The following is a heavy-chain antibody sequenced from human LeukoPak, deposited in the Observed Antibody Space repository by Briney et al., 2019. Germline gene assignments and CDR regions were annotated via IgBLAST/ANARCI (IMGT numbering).Heavy chain of an antibody. D-gene: IGHD2-21*01. CDR3: ARDSMRGILWTMDV. CDR2: VYSSGST. CDR1: GGSVTSGSFY. J-gene: IGHJ6*02. Sequence: SETLSLTCTVSGGSVTSGSFYWSWIRQLAGKGLEWIGRVYSSGSTNYNPSLESRVTISVGTSKNQFSLKLKSVTAADTAVYYCARDSMRGILWTMDVWGQGTTVTVSS. V-gene: IGHV4-61*02.